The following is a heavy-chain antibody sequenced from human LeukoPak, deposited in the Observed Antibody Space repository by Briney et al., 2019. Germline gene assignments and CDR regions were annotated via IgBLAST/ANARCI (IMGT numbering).Heavy chain of an antibody. Sequence: PGGSLRLSCAASGFTFSSHTMHWVRQAPGKGLEWVAGISYDGSRIYQADSVRGRFTISRDHSKNTFYLEMNSLRLEDTAVYYCARGEMYYDERRAYSGGFDYSGPGALVTVSS. CDR1: GFTFSSHT. V-gene: IGHV3-30-3*01. CDR3: ARGEMYYDERRAYSGGFDY. J-gene: IGHJ4*02. CDR2: ISYDGSRI. D-gene: IGHD3-22*01.